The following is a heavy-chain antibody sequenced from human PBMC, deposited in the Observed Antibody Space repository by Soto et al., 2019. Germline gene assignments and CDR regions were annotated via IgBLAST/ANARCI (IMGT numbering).Heavy chain of an antibody. CDR1: GYTLTELS. CDR3: ATANHLRIDYYGMDV. J-gene: IGHJ6*02. CDR2: FDPEDGET. D-gene: IGHD2-15*01. Sequence: ASVTVSCKVSGYTLTELSMHWVRQAPGKGLEWMGGFDPEDGETIYAQKFQGRVTMTEDTSTDTAYMELSSLRSEDTAVYYCATANHLRIDYYGMDVWGQGTTVTVSS. V-gene: IGHV1-24*01.